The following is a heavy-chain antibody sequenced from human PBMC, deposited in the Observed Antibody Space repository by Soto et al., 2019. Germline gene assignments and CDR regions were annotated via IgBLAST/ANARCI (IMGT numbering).Heavy chain of an antibody. V-gene: IGHV3-15*07. Sequence: PGGFLRLSCTGSGFPFANFLMNWVRQAPGKGLEWVGRIKSKTDGGTTDYVAPVKGRFTISRDDSKNTLYLQMNSLNTEDTAVYFCTTHEERGYDFWSGYYRVSDYWGHGTLVTVSS. CDR3: TTHEERGYDFWSGYYRVSDY. CDR2: IKSKTDGGTT. J-gene: IGHJ4*01. D-gene: IGHD3-3*01. CDR1: GFPFANFL.